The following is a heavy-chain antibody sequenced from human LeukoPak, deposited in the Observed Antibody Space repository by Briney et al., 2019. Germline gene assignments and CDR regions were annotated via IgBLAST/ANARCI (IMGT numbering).Heavy chain of an antibody. J-gene: IGHJ4*02. D-gene: IGHD6-13*01. CDR3: AAAFDSSSWSSPSY. CDR2: IVVGSGNT. V-gene: IGHV1-58*02. CDR1: GFTFTSSA. Sequence: SVKVSCKASGFTFTSSAMQWVRQARGQRLEWIGWIVVGSGNTNYAQKFQERVTITRDMSTSTAYMELSSLRSEDTAAYYCAAAFDSSSWSSPSYWGQGTLVTVSS.